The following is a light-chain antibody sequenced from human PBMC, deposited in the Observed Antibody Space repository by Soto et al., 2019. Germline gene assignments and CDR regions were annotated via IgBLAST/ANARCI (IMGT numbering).Light chain of an antibody. J-gene: IGKJ2*01. Sequence: DIQMTQSPSTLSASVGDRVTVTCRGSQSTSSWLAWYQQKPGKAPKLLIYKASSLESGVPSRFSGSGSGTEFTLTISSLQPDDFATYYCQEHNGYSYTFGQGTKLEIK. CDR3: QEHNGYSYT. CDR1: QSTSSW. CDR2: KAS. V-gene: IGKV1-5*03.